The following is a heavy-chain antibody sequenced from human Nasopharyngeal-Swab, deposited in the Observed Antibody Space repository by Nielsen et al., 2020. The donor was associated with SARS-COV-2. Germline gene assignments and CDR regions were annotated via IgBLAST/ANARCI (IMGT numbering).Heavy chain of an antibody. CDR2: MNPNSGNT. Sequence: ASVKVSCKASGYTFTSYDINWVRQATGQGLEWMGWMNPNSGNTGYAQKFQGRVTMTRNTSISTAYMELSSLRSEDTAAYYCARGRCTNGVCYGGYSWFDPWGQGTLVTVSS. V-gene: IGHV1-8*01. CDR1: GYTFTSYD. J-gene: IGHJ5*02. CDR3: ARGRCTNGVCYGGYSWFDP. D-gene: IGHD2-8*01.